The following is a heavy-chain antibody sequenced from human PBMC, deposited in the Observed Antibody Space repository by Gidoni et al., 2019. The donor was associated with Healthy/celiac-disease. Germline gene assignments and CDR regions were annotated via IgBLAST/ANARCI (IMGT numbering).Heavy chain of an antibody. Sequence: FTISRDNSKNTLYLQMNSLRAEDTAVYYCARSKGGDYWGQGTLVTVSS. D-gene: IGHD3-10*01. J-gene: IGHJ4*02. CDR3: ARSKGGDY. V-gene: IGHV3-23*01.